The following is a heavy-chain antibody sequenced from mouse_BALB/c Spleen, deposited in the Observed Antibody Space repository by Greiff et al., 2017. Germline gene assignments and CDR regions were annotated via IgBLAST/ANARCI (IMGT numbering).Heavy chain of an antibody. J-gene: IGHJ4*01. D-gene: IGHD2-1*01. V-gene: IGHV5-9-4*01. CDR2: ISSGGSYT. Sequence: EVKVVESGGGLVKPGGSLKLSCAASGFTFSSYAMSWVRQSPEKRLEWVAEISSGGSYTYYPDTVTGRFTISRDNAKNTLYLEMSSLRSEDTAMYYCARGYGNYDAMDYWGQGTSVTVSS. CDR1: GFTFSSYA. CDR3: ARGYGNYDAMDY.